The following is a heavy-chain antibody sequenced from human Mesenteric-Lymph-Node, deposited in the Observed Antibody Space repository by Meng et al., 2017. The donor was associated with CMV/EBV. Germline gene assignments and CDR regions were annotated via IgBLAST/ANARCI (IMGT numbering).Heavy chain of an antibody. D-gene: IGHD4-23*01. V-gene: IGHV3-23*01. CDR1: FTFSSAA. Sequence: FTFSSAAMSLVRQAPGKGLEWVSAISGSGGRTYYADSVKGRFTISRANTKNTLSLQMHSLRAEDTAISYCAKGGTPVVSSYWYFNLWGRGTLVTVSS. CDR2: ISGSGGRT. CDR3: AKGGTPVVSSYWYFNL. J-gene: IGHJ2*01.